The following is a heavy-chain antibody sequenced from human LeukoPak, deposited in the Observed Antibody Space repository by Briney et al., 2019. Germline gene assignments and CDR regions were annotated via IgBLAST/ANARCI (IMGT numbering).Heavy chain of an antibody. J-gene: IGHJ4*02. Sequence: GGSLRLSCAASGFTFSDYYMSWIRQAPGKGLEWVSYISSSGSTIYYADSVKGRFTISRDNAKNSLYLQMNSLRAEDTAVYYCARDQALWELLSGVLPPLDYWGQGTLVTVSS. CDR2: ISSSGSTI. V-gene: IGHV3-11*04. CDR1: GFTFSDYY. CDR3: ARDQALWELLSGVLPPLDY. D-gene: IGHD1-26*01.